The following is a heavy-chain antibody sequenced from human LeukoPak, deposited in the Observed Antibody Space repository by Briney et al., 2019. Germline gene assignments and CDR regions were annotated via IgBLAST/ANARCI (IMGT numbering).Heavy chain of an antibody. J-gene: IGHJ4*02. CDR3: ASERGYHAN. V-gene: IGHV4-38-2*02. CDR1: GYSISSGYY. Sequence: SETLSLTCTVSGYSISSGYYWGWIRQPPGKGLEWIGSMYYSGSSYYNPSLKSRVTISEDTSKNQFSLKLSSVTAADTAVYYCASERGYHANWGQGTLVTVSS. D-gene: IGHD5-12*01. CDR2: MYYSGSS.